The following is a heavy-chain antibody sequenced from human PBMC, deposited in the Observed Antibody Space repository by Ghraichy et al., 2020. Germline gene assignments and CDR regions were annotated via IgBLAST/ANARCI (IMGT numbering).Heavy chain of an antibody. CDR3: AGVRGGDRFDY. Sequence: LSLTCAASGFTFSTYAMTWVRHSPGKGLEWVSTIGDANDIYYADSVRGRFTISRDNSRSMLFLQMNSLRDEDTAIYFCAGVRGGDRFDYWGQGTLVTVSS. J-gene: IGHJ4*02. V-gene: IGHV3-23*01. D-gene: IGHD2-21*02. CDR1: GFTFSTYA. CDR2: IGDANDI.